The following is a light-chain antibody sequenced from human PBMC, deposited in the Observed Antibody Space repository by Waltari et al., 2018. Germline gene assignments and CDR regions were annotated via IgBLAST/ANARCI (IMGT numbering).Light chain of an antibody. CDR1: QSVRSSY. CDR2: GAS. V-gene: IGKV3-20*01. J-gene: IGKJ2*01. Sequence: EIVLTQSPGTLSLSPGDRATFSCRASQSVRSSYLAWYQHKFGRPPRRLIYGASTRATGIPGRFSGSGSGTDFTLTISRLEPEDFAVYYCQQYDTSPYTFGQGTKLETK. CDR3: QQYDTSPYT.